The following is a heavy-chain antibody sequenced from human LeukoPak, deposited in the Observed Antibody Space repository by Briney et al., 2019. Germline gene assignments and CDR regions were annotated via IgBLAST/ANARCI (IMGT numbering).Heavy chain of an antibody. Sequence: HGESLKISCKGSGYSFTSYWIGWVRQMPGKGLEWMGVIYPDDSDTRYSPSFQGQVTISADKSFSTAYLQWSSLKASDTAMYYCARRKEMALGDWGQGTLVTVSS. D-gene: IGHD5-24*01. V-gene: IGHV5-51*01. CDR3: ARRKEMALGD. CDR2: IYPDDSDT. J-gene: IGHJ4*02. CDR1: GYSFTSYW.